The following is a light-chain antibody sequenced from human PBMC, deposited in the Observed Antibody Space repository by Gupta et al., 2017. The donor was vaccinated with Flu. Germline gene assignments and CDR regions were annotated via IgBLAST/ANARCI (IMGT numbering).Light chain of an antibody. J-gene: IGLJ3*02. Sequence: QSVLTQPPSASGTPGQRVTISCSGSSSNIGSNTVNWYQQLPGTAPKLLIHSNNQRPSGVPDRFSGSKSGTSASLAISGLQSEDEADYYCAAWDDSLNGQVFGGGTNLTVL. CDR2: SNN. CDR1: SSNIGSNT. V-gene: IGLV1-44*01. CDR3: AAWDDSLNGQV.